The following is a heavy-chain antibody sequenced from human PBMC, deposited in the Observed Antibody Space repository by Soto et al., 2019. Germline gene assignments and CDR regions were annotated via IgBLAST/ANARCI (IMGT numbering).Heavy chain of an antibody. CDR3: ARFKGQWLVQDLFIDY. CDR1: GFTFSSYG. D-gene: IGHD6-19*01. V-gene: IGHV3-33*01. Sequence: WVSLRLSCAASGFTFSSYGMHWVRQAPGKGLEWVAVIWYDGSNKYYADSVKGRFTISRDNSKNTLYLQMSSLRAEDTAVYYRARFKGQWLVQDLFIDYWGQGTLVTVSS. J-gene: IGHJ4*02. CDR2: IWYDGSNK.